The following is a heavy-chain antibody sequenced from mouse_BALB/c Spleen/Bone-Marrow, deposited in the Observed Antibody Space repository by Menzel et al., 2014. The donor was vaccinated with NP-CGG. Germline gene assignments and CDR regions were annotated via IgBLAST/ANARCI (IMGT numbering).Heavy chain of an antibody. Sequence: VMLVASGGGLVKPGGSLKLSCAASGFTFSSYAMSWVRQTPEKRLEWVATINSGGSYSYYPDSVKGRFTISRDNAKNTLYVQMSSLRSEDTAMYYCARRGYGLYAMDYWGQGTSVTVSS. CDR3: ARRGYGLYAMDY. CDR1: GFTFSSYA. J-gene: IGHJ4*01. CDR2: INSGGSYS. D-gene: IGHD1-1*01. V-gene: IGHV5-9-1*01.